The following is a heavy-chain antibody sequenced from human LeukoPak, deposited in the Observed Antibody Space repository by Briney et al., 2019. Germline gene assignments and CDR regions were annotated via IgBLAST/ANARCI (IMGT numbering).Heavy chain of an antibody. D-gene: IGHD3-10*01. J-gene: IGHJ4*02. CDR2: ISSSSTI. CDR1: GFTFSSYS. V-gene: IGHV3-48*01. CDR3: ARGGSGST. Sequence: PGGSLRLSCAASGFTFSSYSMNWVRQAPGKGLEWVSYISSSSTIYYADSVKGRFTISRDNAKNSLYLQMNSLRAEDTAVYYCARGGSGSTWGQGTLVTVSS.